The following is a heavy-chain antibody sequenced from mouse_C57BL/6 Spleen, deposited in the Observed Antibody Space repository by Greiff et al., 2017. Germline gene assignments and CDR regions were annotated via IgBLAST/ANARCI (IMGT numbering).Heavy chain of an antibody. D-gene: IGHD2-5*01. CDR3: ASPYYSNFYYAMDY. CDR1: GFTFSSYG. V-gene: IGHV5-6*01. J-gene: IGHJ4*01. CDR2: ISSGGSYT. Sequence: EVQLVESGGDLVKPGGSLKLSCAASGFTFSSYGMSWVRQTPDKRLEWVATISSGGSYTYYPDSVKGRFTISRDNAKNTLYLQMSSLKSEDTAMYYCASPYYSNFYYAMDYWGQGTSVTVSS.